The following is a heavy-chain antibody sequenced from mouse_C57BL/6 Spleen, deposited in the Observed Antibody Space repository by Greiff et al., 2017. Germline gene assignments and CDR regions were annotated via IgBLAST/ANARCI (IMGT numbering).Heavy chain of an antibody. CDR1: GYTFTDYY. Sequence: EVQLQQSGPELVKPGASVKISCKASGYTFTDYYMNWVKQSHGKSLEWIGDINPNNGGTSYNQKFKGKATLTVDKSSSTAYMELRSLTSEDSAVYYCARAPAYDGYHGGYFDYWGQGTTLTVSS. CDR3: ARAPAYDGYHGGYFDY. V-gene: IGHV1-26*01. CDR2: INPNNGGT. J-gene: IGHJ2*01. D-gene: IGHD2-3*01.